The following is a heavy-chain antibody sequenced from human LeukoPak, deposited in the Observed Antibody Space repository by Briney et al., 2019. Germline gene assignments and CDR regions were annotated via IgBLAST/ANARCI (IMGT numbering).Heavy chain of an antibody. V-gene: IGHV4-59*08. J-gene: IGHJ3*01. CDR2: IYYSGST. CDR3: ARRRLGDAFDV. D-gene: IGHD3-16*01. CDR1: GGSINGYY. Sequence: PSETLSLTCTVSGGSINGYYWTWIRQPPGKGLEWIGYIYYSGSTNYNLSLKSRVTLSVHTSKNQFSLRLSSVTAADTAMYYCARRRLGDAFDVWGQGTMVTVSS.